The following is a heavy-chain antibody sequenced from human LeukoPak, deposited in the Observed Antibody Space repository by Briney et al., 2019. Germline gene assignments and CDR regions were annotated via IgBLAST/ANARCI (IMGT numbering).Heavy chain of an antibody. CDR2: IYTSGST. Sequence: SETLPLTCTVSGGSISSYYWSWIRQPAGKGLEWIGRIYTSGSTNYNPSLKSRVTMSVDTSKNQFSLKLSSVTAADTAVYYCARARLVRGVSYYFDYWGQGTLVTVSS. CDR3: ARARLVRGVSYYFDY. J-gene: IGHJ4*02. CDR1: GGSISSYY. D-gene: IGHD3-10*01. V-gene: IGHV4-4*07.